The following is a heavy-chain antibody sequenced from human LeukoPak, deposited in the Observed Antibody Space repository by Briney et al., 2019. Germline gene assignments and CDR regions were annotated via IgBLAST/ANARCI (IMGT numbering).Heavy chain of an antibody. Sequence: GGSLRLSCAASGFTFSSYAMNWVRQAPGKGLEWVSGVSGSGDYTHYADSVKGRFTISRDNSKNTLYLQMNSLRAEDTAVYYCAKDSGWNGGYFDFWGQGTLVTVSS. CDR2: VSGSGDYT. CDR1: GFTFSSYA. CDR3: AKDSGWNGGYFDF. J-gene: IGHJ4*02. V-gene: IGHV3-23*01. D-gene: IGHD6-19*01.